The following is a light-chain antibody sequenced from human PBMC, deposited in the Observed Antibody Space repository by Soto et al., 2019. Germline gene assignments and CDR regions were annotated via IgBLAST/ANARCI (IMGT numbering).Light chain of an antibody. J-gene: IGKJ4*01. CDR3: QQTHSVPHT. Sequence: DIQMAQSPSSLSASVGDRVTITCRASQYIDTYLHWYQQKPGKAPKLLIYAASSLQSGVPSRFSGSGSGTDFTLTISSLQPEDFASYFCQQTHSVPHTFGGGTKVEIK. CDR1: QYIDTY. CDR2: AAS. V-gene: IGKV1-39*01.